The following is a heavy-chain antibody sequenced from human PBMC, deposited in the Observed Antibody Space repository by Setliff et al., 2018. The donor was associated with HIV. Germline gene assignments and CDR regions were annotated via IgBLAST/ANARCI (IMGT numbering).Heavy chain of an antibody. CDR1: GYSFTTYW. CDR2: MYPGTSTT. CDR3: GRYASGSYYFDY. Sequence: GESLKISCKTSGYSFTTYWIGWVRQMPGKGREWMGIMYPGTSTTKNSPSFQGQVTISADKSISTTYLQWSSLKASDTAMYYCGRYASGSYYFDYWGQGILVTVSS. J-gene: IGHJ4*02. V-gene: IGHV5-51*01. D-gene: IGHD3-10*01.